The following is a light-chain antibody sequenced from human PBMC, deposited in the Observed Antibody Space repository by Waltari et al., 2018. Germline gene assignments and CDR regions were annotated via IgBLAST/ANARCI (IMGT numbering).Light chain of an antibody. V-gene: IGKV4-1*01. CDR3: QQYYITPLS. CDR1: QSVLYSSDNRNY. CDR2: WAS. J-gene: IGKJ4*01. Sequence: DIVMTQSPDSPAVSLGERATITCKPSQSVLYSSDNRNYLAGNPPKPGQPPNLLIYWASTRESGVPDRFSGSGSGTDFTLTISSLQAEDVAVYYCQQYYITPLSFGGGTKVEIK.